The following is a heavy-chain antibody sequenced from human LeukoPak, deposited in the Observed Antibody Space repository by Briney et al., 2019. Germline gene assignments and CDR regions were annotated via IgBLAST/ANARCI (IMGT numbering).Heavy chain of an antibody. CDR2: ISGSGGST. D-gene: IGHD3-16*01. CDR3: AKGIMITFGGVIDDAFDI. CDR1: GFTFSSYA. Sequence: PGGSLRLSCAASGFTFSSYAMSWVRQAPGKGLEWVSAISGSGGSTYYADSVKGRFTISRDNSKNTLYLQMNSLRTADTAVYYCAKGIMITFGGVIDDAFDIWGQGTMVTVSS. V-gene: IGHV3-23*01. J-gene: IGHJ3*02.